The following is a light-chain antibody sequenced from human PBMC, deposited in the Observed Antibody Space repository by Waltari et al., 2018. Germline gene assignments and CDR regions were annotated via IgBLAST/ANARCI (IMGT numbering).Light chain of an antibody. V-gene: IGKV1-39*01. Sequence: DIQMTQSPSSLSASVEDRVTITCRASQSISSYLNWYQQKPGKAPKLLIYAASSWQSGVPSRFSGSGSGTDFTLTISSLQPEDFATYSCQQSYSTPRTFGQGTKVEIK. CDR3: QQSYSTPRT. J-gene: IGKJ1*01. CDR1: QSISSY. CDR2: AAS.